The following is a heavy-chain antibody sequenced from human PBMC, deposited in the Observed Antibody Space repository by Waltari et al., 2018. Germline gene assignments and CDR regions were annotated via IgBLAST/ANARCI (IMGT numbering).Heavy chain of an antibody. CDR3: ARDVIAAQYYYYMDV. CDR1: GYTFTSYG. D-gene: IGHD6-6*01. Sequence: QLVQSGAEVKKPGASVKVSCKASGYTFTSYGISWVRQAPGQGLEWMGWISAYKGNTNYAQKLQGRVTMTTDTPTSTAYMELRSLRSDDTAVYYCARDVIAAQYYYYMDVWGKGTTVTVSS. J-gene: IGHJ6*03. CDR2: ISAYKGNT. V-gene: IGHV1-18*01.